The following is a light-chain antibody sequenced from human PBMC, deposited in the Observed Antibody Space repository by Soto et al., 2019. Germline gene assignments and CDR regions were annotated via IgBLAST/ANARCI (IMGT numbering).Light chain of an antibody. J-gene: IGKJ4*01. CDR3: QQYYSTQLT. V-gene: IGKV3-20*01. Sequence: EIVLTQSPGTLSLSPGERATLSCRASQSVSSSYLAWYQQKPGQAPRLLIYDASYRATGIPGRFSGSGSGTDFTLTISSLQAEDVAVYYCQQYYSTQLTFGGGTKVDIK. CDR2: DAS. CDR1: QSVSSSY.